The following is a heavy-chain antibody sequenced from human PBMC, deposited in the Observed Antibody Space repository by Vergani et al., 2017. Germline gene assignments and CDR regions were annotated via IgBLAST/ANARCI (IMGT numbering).Heavy chain of an antibody. V-gene: IGHV4-34*01. CDR3: ARVNTETNGHLYYYYYMDV. CDR1: GGSFTSYH. Sequence: QVQLQQWGGGLLKPSETLSLTCVVNGGSFTSYHWTWICQSLGEGLEWVGDIDHTGRPDYNPSLKSRLTMSVDKSRNQFSLTLNSVTATDTAIYFCARVNTETNGHLYYYYYMDVWGQGTAVTVS. J-gene: IGHJ6*03. CDR2: IDHTGRP. D-gene: IGHD4-11*01.